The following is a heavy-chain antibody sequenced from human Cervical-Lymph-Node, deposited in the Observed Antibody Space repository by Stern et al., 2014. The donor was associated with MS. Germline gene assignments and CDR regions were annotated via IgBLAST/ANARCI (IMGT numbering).Heavy chain of an antibody. V-gene: IGHV1-46*03. CDR3: AREGADNDAFDV. D-gene: IGHD1-26*01. CDR1: GYTFIDYY. CDR2: INLSDGAP. Sequence: QVQLVQSGADVKKPGASVTVSCRTSGYTFIDYYIHWVRQAPGQGLEWMGIINLSDGAPTYAQKFQGRVTMTRDTSTNTAYMQLGSLTSEDTAVFFCAREGADNDAFDVWGQGTMVTVSS. J-gene: IGHJ3*01.